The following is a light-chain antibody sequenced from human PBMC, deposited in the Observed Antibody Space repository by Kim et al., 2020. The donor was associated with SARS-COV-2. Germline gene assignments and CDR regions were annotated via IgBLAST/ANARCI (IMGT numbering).Light chain of an antibody. CDR3: QQYNSYSGYS. CDR2: KAS. CDR1: QSISSW. J-gene: IGKJ2*03. V-gene: IGKV1-5*03. Sequence: DIQMTQSPSTLSASVGDRVTITCRANQSISSWLAWYQQKPGKAPKLLIYKASSLESGVPSRFSGSGSGTEFTLTISSLQPDDFATYYCQQYNSYSGYSFGQGTKLEI.